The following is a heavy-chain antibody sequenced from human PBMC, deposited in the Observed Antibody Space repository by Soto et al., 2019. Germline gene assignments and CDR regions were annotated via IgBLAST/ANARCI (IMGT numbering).Heavy chain of an antibody. J-gene: IGHJ3*02. CDR3: ARRYSSGWYDAFDI. CDR1: GGSISSYY. CDR2: IYYSGST. V-gene: IGHV4-59*01. Sequence: SETPSLTCTVSGGSISSYYWSWIRQPPGKGLEWIGYIYYSGSTNYNPSLKSRVTISVDTSKNQFSLKLSSVTAADTAVYYCARRYSSGWYDAFDIWGQGTMVTVSS. D-gene: IGHD6-19*01.